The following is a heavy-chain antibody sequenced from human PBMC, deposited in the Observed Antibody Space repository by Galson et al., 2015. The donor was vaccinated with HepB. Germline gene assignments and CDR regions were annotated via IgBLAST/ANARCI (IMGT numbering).Heavy chain of an antibody. J-gene: IGHJ4*02. D-gene: IGHD5-12*01. CDR2: FYYSGTI. V-gene: IGHV4-39*01. CDR3: ARSSDMVATYY. CDR1: GGSISSSSYY. Sequence: ETLSLTCTVSGGSISSSSYYWGWIRQPPGKGLEWIGSFYYSGTIYYNPSLKSRITISVDTSKNQFSLKLSSVTAADTAVYYCARSSDMVATYYWGQGTLVTVSS.